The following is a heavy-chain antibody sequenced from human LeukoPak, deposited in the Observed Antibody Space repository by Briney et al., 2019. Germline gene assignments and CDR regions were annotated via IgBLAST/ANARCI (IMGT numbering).Heavy chain of an antibody. D-gene: IGHD3-10*01. CDR1: GFSFTTYA. Sequence: GGSLRLSCAASGFSFTTYAMSWVRQAPGQGLWWVASISGSGSSTTYYADSVKGRFTISRDNSKNPLYLQMNSLRAEDTAVYYCAKGYYYGSGTFDYWGQGTLVTVSS. V-gene: IGHV3-23*01. J-gene: IGHJ4*02. CDR2: ISGSGSSTT. CDR3: AKGYYYGSGTFDY.